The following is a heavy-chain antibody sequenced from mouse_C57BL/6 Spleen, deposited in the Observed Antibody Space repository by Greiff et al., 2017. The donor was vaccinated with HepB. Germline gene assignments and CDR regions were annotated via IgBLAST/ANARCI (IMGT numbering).Heavy chain of an antibody. CDR3: ARTGRGRPFDD. CDR1: GYAFSSSW. CDR2: IYPGDGDT. V-gene: IGHV1-82*01. Sequence: VQLVESGPELVKPGASVKISCKASGYAFSSSWMNWVKQRPGKGLEWIGRIYPGDGDTNYNGKFKGKATLTADKSSSTAYMQLSSLTSEDAAVCSSARTGRGRPFDDWGTGTTVTVSS. J-gene: IGHJ1*03.